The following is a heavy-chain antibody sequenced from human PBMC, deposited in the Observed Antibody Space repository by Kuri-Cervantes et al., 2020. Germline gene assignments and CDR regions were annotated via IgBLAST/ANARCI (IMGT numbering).Heavy chain of an antibody. Sequence: SETLSLTCTVSGGSVSSGSYYWSWIRQPPGKGLEWIGYIYYSGSTNYNPSLKSRVTISVDTSKNQFSLKLSSVTAADTAVYYCARGRGYSGSPRPIWFDPWGQGTLVTVSS. V-gene: IGHV4-61*01. CDR2: IYYSGST. D-gene: IGHD1-26*01. J-gene: IGHJ5*02. CDR3: ARGRGYSGSPRPIWFDP. CDR1: GGSVSSGSYY.